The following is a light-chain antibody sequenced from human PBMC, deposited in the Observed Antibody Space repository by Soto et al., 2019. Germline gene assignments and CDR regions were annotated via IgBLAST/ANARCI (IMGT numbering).Light chain of an antibody. CDR3: QQYGSSPYT. Sequence: EVVLTQSPGTLSLSPGERATLSCRASHSVTRSYLAWYQQKPGQAPRLLIYVASSRATGIPDRFSGSGSGTDFTLTISRLEPEDFAMYYCQQYGSSPYTFGQGTKLEIK. CDR1: HSVTRSY. J-gene: IGKJ2*01. CDR2: VAS. V-gene: IGKV3-20*01.